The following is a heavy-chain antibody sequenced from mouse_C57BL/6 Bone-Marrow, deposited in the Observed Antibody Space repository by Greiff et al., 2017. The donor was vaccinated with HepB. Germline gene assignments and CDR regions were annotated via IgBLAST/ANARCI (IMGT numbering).Heavy chain of an antibody. CDR2: IHPNSGST. CDR1: GYTFTSYW. D-gene: IGHD1-1*01. CDR3: ARDYVEYYFDY. Sequence: QVQLKQPGAELVKPGASVKLSCKASGYTFTSYWMHWVKQRPGQGLEWSGMIHPNSGSTNYNEKFKSKATLTVDKSSSTAYMQLSSLTSEDSSVYDCARDYVEYYFDYWGQRTTLTVSS. J-gene: IGHJ2*01. V-gene: IGHV1-64*01.